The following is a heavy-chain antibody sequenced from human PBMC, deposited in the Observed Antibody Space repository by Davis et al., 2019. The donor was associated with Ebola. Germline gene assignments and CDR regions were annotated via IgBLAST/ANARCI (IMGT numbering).Heavy chain of an antibody. D-gene: IGHD3-3*01. CDR1: GFTFSSYA. CDR2: ISGSGGST. J-gene: IGHJ5*02. Sequence: GESLKISCAASGFTFSSYAMSWVRQAPGKGLEWVSAISGSGGSTYYADSVKGRFTISRDNSKNTLYLQMNSLRAEDTAVYYCAKGFFGVVFDPWGQGTLVTVSS. V-gene: IGHV3-23*01. CDR3: AKGFFGVVFDP.